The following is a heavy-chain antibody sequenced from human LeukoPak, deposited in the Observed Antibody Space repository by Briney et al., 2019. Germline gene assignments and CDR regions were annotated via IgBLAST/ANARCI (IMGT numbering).Heavy chain of an antibody. CDR2: IRTTAEGANYA. D-gene: IGHD3-9*01. CDR3: ATDIRYAFDY. J-gene: IGHJ4*02. CDR1: GFTFPDYP. V-gene: IGHV3-48*02. Sequence: GGSRRLSCATSGFTFPDYPMNWVRQAPVQGLERISNIRTTAEGANYAYYADSVKGRVTISRDDAKNTLYLHMNSLRDDDTALYYSATDIRYAFDYWGQGILVTVSS.